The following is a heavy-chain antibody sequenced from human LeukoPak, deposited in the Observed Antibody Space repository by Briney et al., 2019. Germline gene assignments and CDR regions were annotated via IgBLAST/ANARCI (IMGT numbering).Heavy chain of an antibody. CDR2: ISGNGGST. D-gene: IGHD3-3*01. J-gene: IGHJ4*02. CDR3: VQAQHDFWSGLDY. CDR1: GFSFSRYP. Sequence: GGSPRLSCSASGFSFSRYPMHWVRQAPGKGLEYVSAISGNGGSTYYADSVKGRFTISRDNSKNTLYLQMSSLRTEDTAIYYCVQAQHDFWSGLDYWGQGALVTVSS. V-gene: IGHV3-64D*09.